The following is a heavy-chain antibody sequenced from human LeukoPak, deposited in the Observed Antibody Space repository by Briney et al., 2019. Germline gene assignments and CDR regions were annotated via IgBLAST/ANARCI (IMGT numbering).Heavy chain of an antibody. J-gene: IGHJ5*02. Sequence: TPSETLSLTCTVSGGSISSGGYYWSWIRQHPGKGLEWIGYIYYSGSTYYNPSLKSRVTISVDTSKNQFSLKLSSVTAADTAVYYCARGRVRGVIMSWFDPWGQGTLVTVSS. V-gene: IGHV4-31*03. D-gene: IGHD3-10*01. CDR1: GGSISSGGYY. CDR3: ARGRVRGVIMSWFDP. CDR2: IYYSGST.